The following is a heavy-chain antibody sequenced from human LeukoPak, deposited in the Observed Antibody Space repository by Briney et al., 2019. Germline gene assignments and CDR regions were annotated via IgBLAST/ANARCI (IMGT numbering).Heavy chain of an antibody. CDR1: GGSISSTIYY. CDR3: ARDSSGGLAPLSY. Sequence: SETLSLTCTVSGGSISSTIYYWGWIRQPPGKGLEWIGSIYYRGSTYYNPSLKSRVTMSVDTSKNQFSLKLSSVTAADTAVYYCARDSSGGLAPLSYWGQGTLVTVSS. D-gene: IGHD3-3*02. CDR2: IYYRGST. V-gene: IGHV4-39*07. J-gene: IGHJ4*02.